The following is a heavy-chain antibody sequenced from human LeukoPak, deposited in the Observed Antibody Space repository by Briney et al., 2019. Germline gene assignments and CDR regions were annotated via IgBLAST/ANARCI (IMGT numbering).Heavy chain of an antibody. CDR2: INWNGDST. D-gene: IGHD3-22*01. J-gene: IGHJ6*03. Sequence: GGSLRLSCSGSGFNFDEFGITWVRQAPGKGLEWVSGINWNGDSTHYADSAKGRFTISRDNTKKSVDLHMNSLRAEDTALYFCARVRHNYDIYMDVWGKGTTVTVSS. CDR3: ARVRHNYDIYMDV. CDR1: GFNFDEFG. V-gene: IGHV3-20*04.